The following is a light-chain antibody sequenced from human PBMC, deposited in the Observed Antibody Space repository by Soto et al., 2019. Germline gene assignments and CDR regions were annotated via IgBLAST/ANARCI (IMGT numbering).Light chain of an antibody. J-gene: IGKJ2*01. Sequence: LTQSPSSLSASVGDRVTITCRASQGISSYLAWYQQKPGKAPKLLIYAASTLQSGVPSRFSGSGSGTDFTLTISSLQPEDFATYYCQQLNSYPRTFGQGTKLEIK. CDR2: AAS. CDR1: QGISSY. CDR3: QQLNSYPRT. V-gene: IGKV1-9*01.